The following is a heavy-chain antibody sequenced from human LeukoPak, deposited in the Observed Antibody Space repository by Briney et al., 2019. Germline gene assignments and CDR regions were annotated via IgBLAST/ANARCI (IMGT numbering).Heavy chain of an antibody. D-gene: IGHD3-10*01. V-gene: IGHV1-8*03. Sequence: GASVKVSCKVSGYTLTELSMHWVRQATGQGLEWMGWMNPNSGNTGYAQKFQGRLTITRNTSISTAHMELSSLRSEDTAVYYCARGPGAVRLWGQGTLVTVSS. CDR2: MNPNSGNT. J-gene: IGHJ4*02. CDR3: ARGPGAVRL. CDR1: GYTLTELS.